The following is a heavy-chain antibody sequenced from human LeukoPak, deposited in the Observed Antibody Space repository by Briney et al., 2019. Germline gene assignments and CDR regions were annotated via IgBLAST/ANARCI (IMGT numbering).Heavy chain of an antibody. CDR1: GVTFSTYS. J-gene: IGHJ4*02. V-gene: IGHV3-48*02. CDR2: IGTSSSPI. Sequence: AGGSLRLSCAASGVTFSTYSMNWVRQAPGRGLEWVSYIGTSSSPIYYADSVKGRFTISRDNAKNSLYLQMNSLRDEDTAVYYSARDNIGDYVEVFDYWGQGTLVTVSS. CDR3: ARDNIGDYVEVFDY. D-gene: IGHD4-17*01.